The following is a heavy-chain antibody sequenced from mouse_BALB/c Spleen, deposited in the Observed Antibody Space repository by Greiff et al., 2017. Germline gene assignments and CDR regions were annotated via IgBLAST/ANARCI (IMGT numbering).Heavy chain of an antibody. J-gene: IGHJ3*01. Sequence: EVQVVESGPGLVKPSQSLSLTCSVTGYSITSGYYWNWIRQFPGNKLEWMGYISYDGSNNYNPSLKNRISITRDTSKNQFFLKLNSVTTEDTATYYCARKDGYSFAYWGQGTLVTVSA. D-gene: IGHD2-3*01. V-gene: IGHV3-6*02. CDR3: ARKDGYSFAY. CDR1: GYSITSGYY. CDR2: ISYDGSN.